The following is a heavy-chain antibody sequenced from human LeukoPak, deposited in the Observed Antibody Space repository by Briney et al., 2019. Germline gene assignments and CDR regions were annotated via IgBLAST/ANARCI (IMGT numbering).Heavy chain of an antibody. CDR1: GYTFTSYS. Sequence: GASVKVSCKASGYTFTSYSISWVRQAPGQGLEWMGWISAYNGNTNYAQKLQGRVTMTTDTSTSTAYMELRSLRSDDTAVYYCARGYYYDSSGYPPFDYWGQGTLVTVSS. J-gene: IGHJ4*02. D-gene: IGHD3-22*01. V-gene: IGHV1-18*01. CDR2: ISAYNGNT. CDR3: ARGYYYDSSGYPPFDY.